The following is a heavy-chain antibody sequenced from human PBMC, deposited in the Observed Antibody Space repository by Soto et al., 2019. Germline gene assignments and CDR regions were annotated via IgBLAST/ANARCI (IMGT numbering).Heavy chain of an antibody. J-gene: IGHJ5*02. CDR3: ARGRSVVVVPAAIDRYNWFDP. V-gene: IGHV4-34*01. D-gene: IGHD2-2*02. Sequence: SETVSLTCAVYGGSFSGYYWSWIRQPPGKGLEWIGEINHSGSTNYNPSLKSRVTISVDTSKNQFSLKLSSVTAADTAVYYCARGRSVVVVPAAIDRYNWFDPWGQGTLVTVSS. CDR1: GGSFSGYY. CDR2: INHSGST.